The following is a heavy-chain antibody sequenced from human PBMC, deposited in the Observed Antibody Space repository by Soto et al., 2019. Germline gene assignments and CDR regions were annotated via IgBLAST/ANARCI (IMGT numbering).Heavy chain of an antibody. CDR3: ATQILSSHGGYYYYGMDV. CDR1: GYSFTSYW. J-gene: IGHJ6*02. D-gene: IGHD6-6*01. Sequence: PGESLKISCKGSGYSFTSYWISWVRQMPGKGLEWMGRIDPSDSYTRYSPPFQGQVTISADKSISTAYLQWSSLKASDTAMYYCATQILSSHGGYYYYGMDVWGQGTTVTVSS. CDR2: IDPSDSYT. V-gene: IGHV5-10-1*04.